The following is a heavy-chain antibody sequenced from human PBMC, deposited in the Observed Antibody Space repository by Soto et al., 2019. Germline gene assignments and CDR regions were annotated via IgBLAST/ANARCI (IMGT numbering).Heavy chain of an antibody. J-gene: IGHJ4*02. Sequence: SETLSLTCTVSGGSISSSSYYWGWIRQPPGKGLEWTGSIYYSGSTYYNPSLKSRVTISVDTSKNQFSLKLSSVAAAGTAVYYCARQSRGIVVVPALYYFDYWGQGTLVTVSS. D-gene: IGHD2-2*01. V-gene: IGHV4-39*01. CDR2: IYYSGST. CDR3: ARQSRGIVVVPALYYFDY. CDR1: GGSISSSSYY.